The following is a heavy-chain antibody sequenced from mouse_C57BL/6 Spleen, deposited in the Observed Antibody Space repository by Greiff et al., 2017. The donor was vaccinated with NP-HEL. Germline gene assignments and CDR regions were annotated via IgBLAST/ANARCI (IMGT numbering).Heavy chain of an antibody. J-gene: IGHJ4*01. CDR2: ISSGGDYI. Sequence: EVHLVESGEGLVKPGGSLKLSCAASGFTFSSYAMSWVRQTPEKRLEWVAYISSGGDYIYYADTVKGRFTISRDNARNTLYLQMSSLKSEDTAMYYCTRDYDYGGYAMDYWGQGTSVTVSS. V-gene: IGHV5-9-1*02. CDR3: TRDYDYGGYAMDY. CDR1: GFTFSSYA. D-gene: IGHD2-4*01.